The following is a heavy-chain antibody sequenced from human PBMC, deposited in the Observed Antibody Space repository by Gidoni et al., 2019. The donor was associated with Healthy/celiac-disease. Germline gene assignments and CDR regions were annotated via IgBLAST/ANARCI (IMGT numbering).Heavy chain of an antibody. D-gene: IGHD2-15*01. CDR1: GGPFSSYA. CDR2: IIPIFGTA. CDR3: ASGDIVPLPRWRRDYYGMDV. Sequence: QVQLVQSGAEVKKPGSSVKVSCKASGGPFSSYAISWVRQAPGQGLEWMGGIIPIFGTANYAQKFQGRVTITADESTSTAYMELSSLRSEDTAVYYCASGDIVPLPRWRRDYYGMDVWGQGTTVTVSS. J-gene: IGHJ6*02. V-gene: IGHV1-69*01.